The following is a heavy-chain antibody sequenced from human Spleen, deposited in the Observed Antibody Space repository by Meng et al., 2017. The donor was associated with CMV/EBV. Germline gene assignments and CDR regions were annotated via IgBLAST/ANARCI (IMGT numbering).Heavy chain of an antibody. D-gene: IGHD3-10*01. J-gene: IGHJ4*02. CDR1: GFIVSVSY. CDR3: ARDRYPGSPQF. CDR2: IYSGGDT. Sequence: GESLKISCEASGFIVSVSYMTWVRQAPGKGLEWVSIIYSGGDTYYAASVRGRFTISRDNSKNIVYLQMNGLRPEDTAVYYCARDRYPGSPQFWGQGTLVTVSS. V-gene: IGHV3-66*02.